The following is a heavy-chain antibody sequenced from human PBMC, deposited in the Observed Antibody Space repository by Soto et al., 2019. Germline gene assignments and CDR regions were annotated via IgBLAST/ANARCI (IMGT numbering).Heavy chain of an antibody. CDR1: GFAFRRYT. CDR3: ARHKLSGGAYPDS. J-gene: IGHJ5*01. CDR2: LSSGSSYI. D-gene: IGHD3-10*01. Sequence: SQRLSCAATGFAFRRYTRNWVRHAPGTGLEWISSLSSGSSYIYYAGSVKGRFTISRDNAKNSLFLQMNSLRADDTVVYYCARHKLSGGAYPDSWGQGNVVTVSS. V-gene: IGHV3-21*01.